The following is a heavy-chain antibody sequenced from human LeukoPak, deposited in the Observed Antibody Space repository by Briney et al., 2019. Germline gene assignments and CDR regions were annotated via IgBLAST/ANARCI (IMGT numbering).Heavy chain of an antibody. CDR3: AKDAGLIQLWLHFDY. CDR2: ISYDGSNK. CDR1: GCTFSSYG. D-gene: IGHD5-18*01. V-gene: IGHV3-30*18. J-gene: IGHJ4*02. Sequence: GGSLRLSCAAAGCTFSSYGMHWVRQAPGKGLEWVAVISYDGSNKYYADSVKGRFTISRDNSKNTLYLQMNSLRAEDTAVYYCAKDAGLIQLWLHFDYWGQGTLVTVSS.